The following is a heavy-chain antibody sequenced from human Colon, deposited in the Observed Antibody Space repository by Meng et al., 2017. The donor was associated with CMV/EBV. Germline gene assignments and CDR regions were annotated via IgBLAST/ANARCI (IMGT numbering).Heavy chain of an antibody. Sequence: GGSLRLSCEGSGFTFSSYVMSWVRQAPGKGLEWVSSISATSADIYYADSVRGRFTITRDNAKNSVYLEMNSLTAEDTAIYYCTRDYYTSRWGQGTLVTVSS. CDR2: ISATSADI. J-gene: IGHJ4*02. CDR1: GFTFSSYV. V-gene: IGHV3-21*01. D-gene: IGHD1-26*01. CDR3: TRDYYTSR.